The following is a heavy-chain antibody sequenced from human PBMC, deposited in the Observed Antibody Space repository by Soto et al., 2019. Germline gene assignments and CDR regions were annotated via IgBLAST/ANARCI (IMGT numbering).Heavy chain of an antibody. V-gene: IGHV3-30*18. CDR1: GFTFTTYG. D-gene: IGHD1-26*01. CDR2: ISYDGSHA. CDR3: AKERTYSVASGFDY. Sequence: QVQLVDSGGGVVQPGRSLRLSCAASGFTFTTYGMHWVRRAPGTGLEWVAVISYDGSHAYYADSVKGRFTISRDNSKNPLYLQINSLRAEDTAVYYGAKERTYSVASGFDYWGRGTLVTVSS. J-gene: IGHJ4*02.